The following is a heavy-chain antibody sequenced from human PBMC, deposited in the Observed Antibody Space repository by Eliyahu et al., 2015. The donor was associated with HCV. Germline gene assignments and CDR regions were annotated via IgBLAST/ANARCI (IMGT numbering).Heavy chain of an antibody. CDR1: GGXXTTYY. D-gene: IGHD6-19*01. Sequence: QVQLQESGPGLVKPSETLSLTCTVSGGXXTTYYWSWIRQPPGKGLEWIGYIHYSGXTNYNPSLKSRVTISIDTSKNQFSLNLTSVTAADTAVYYCASGGGGIAVAGTGGWFDPWGQGTLVTVSS. V-gene: IGHV4-59*01. J-gene: IGHJ5*02. CDR3: ASGGGGIAVAGTGGWFDP. CDR2: IHYSGXT.